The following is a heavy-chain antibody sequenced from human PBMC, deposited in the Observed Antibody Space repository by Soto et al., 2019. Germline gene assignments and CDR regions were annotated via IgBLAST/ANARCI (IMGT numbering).Heavy chain of an antibody. J-gene: IGHJ5*02. CDR2: INPSGGST. CDR3: ARGYSSSSSWFDP. CDR1: GYTFTSYS. Sequence: QVQLVQSGAAVKKPGASVKVSCKASGYTFTSYSMHWVRQAPGQGLEWMGIINPSGGSTSYAQKFEGRVTMTRDKSTSTVYMELSSLSSEDTAVYYCARGYSSSSSWFDPWGQGSLVTVSS. D-gene: IGHD6-6*01. V-gene: IGHV1-46*01.